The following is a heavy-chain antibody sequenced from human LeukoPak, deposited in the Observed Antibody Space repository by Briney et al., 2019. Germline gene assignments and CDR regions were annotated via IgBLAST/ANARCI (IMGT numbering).Heavy chain of an antibody. Sequence: GGSLRLSCAASVFTYSSCGFNWVRQAPGKGLEWVSSIGPTGTDRYYADSVRGRFTISRDNAKNSMYLQMDSLRDEDTAVYYCATETIGRHYDYWGQGTLLTVSS. CDR1: VFTYSSCG. CDR3: ATETIGRHYDY. V-gene: IGHV3-21*01. CDR2: IGPTGTDR. J-gene: IGHJ4*02. D-gene: IGHD1-14*01.